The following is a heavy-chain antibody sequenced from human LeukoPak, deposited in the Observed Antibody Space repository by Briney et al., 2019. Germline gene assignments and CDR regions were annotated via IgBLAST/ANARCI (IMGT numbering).Heavy chain of an antibody. Sequence: PGGSLRLSCAASGFTFSSYAMSWVRQAPGKGLEWVSVISGSGSSTYYADSVKGRFTISRDNSKNTLYLQMNSLRAEDTAIYYCAKGVLRYFDYWGQGTLVTVSS. CDR2: ISGSGSST. D-gene: IGHD3-9*01. CDR1: GFTFSSYA. J-gene: IGHJ4*02. CDR3: AKGVLRYFDY. V-gene: IGHV3-23*01.